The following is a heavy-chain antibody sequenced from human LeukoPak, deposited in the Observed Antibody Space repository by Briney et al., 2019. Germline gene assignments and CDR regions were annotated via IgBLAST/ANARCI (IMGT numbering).Heavy chain of an antibody. CDR3: ARRITGGAFDI. V-gene: IGHV1-2*06. Sequence: GASVKVSCKASGYTFTGYYMHWVRQAPGQGLEWMGRINPNSGCINYAQKFQGRVTMTRATSIITAYMELSRLRSDDTAVYYCARRITGGAFDIWGQGTMVTVSS. CDR1: GYTFTGYY. D-gene: IGHD2-15*01. J-gene: IGHJ3*02. CDR2: INPNSGCI.